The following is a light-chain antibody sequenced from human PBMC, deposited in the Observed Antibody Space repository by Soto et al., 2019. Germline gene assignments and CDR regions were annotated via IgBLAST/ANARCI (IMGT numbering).Light chain of an antibody. V-gene: IGKV3-11*01. CDR1: QSVRTS. J-gene: IGKJ3*01. CDR3: QQRSDWPVT. Sequence: EIVLTQSPATLSLSPGERATLSCRASQSVRTSLAWYQQKPDQAPRLLIYDSSNRAPGIPARFSGSGSGTDFTLTISRLEPEDLAVYYCQQRSDWPVTFGPGTKVDNK. CDR2: DSS.